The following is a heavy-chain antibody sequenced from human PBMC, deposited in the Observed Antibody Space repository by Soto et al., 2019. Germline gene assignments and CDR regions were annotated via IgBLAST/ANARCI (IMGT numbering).Heavy chain of an antibody. Sequence: SETLSLTCTVSGGSISSGDYYWSWIRQPPGKGLERIGYIYYSGSTYYNPSLKSRVTISVDTSKNQFSLKLSSVTAADMAVYYCARVADYDFWRKDYYYYGMDAWGQGTTVTVSS. V-gene: IGHV4-30-4*01. D-gene: IGHD3-3*01. CDR2: IYYSGST. CDR1: GGSISSGDYY. J-gene: IGHJ6*02. CDR3: ARVADYDFWRKDYYYYGMDA.